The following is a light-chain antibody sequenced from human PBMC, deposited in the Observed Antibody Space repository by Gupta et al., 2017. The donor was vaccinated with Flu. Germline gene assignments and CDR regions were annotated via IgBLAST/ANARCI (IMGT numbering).Light chain of an antibody. CDR3: FSYAGSNNLV. J-gene: IGLJ2*01. CDR1: SSDVGGYNY. Sequence: SVTSSCTGTSSDVGGYNYVSWYQHHPGKAPKLIIYEVSGRPSGVPDRFSGSKSANTASLTASGLQAEDEADYYCFSYAGSNNLVFGGGTKLTVL. V-gene: IGLV2-8*01. CDR2: EVS.